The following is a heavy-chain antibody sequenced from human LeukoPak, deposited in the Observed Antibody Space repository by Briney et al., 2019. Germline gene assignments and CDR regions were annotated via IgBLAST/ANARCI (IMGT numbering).Heavy chain of an antibody. D-gene: IGHD3-22*01. J-gene: IGHJ3*02. CDR1: GFTVSSNY. Sequence: PGGSLRLSCAASGFTVSSNYMSCVRQAPGKGLPCVSAIYSGGSTYHADSVKGRFTLSRDNSKNTLYLQMNSLRAEDTAVYYCATRTGPSPYYYDSSGYGSPGAFDIWGQGTMVTVSS. V-gene: IGHV3-53*01. CDR2: IYSGGST. CDR3: ATRTGPSPYYYDSSGYGSPGAFDI.